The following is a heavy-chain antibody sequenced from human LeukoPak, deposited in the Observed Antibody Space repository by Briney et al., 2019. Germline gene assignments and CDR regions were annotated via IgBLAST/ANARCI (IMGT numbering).Heavy chain of an antibody. CDR1: GHTFTGYY. CDR3: ARDFATSGSGDY. J-gene: IGHJ4*02. CDR2: INPNSGGT. V-gene: IGHV1-2*02. D-gene: IGHD1-26*01. Sequence: ASVKVSCKASGHTFTGYYMHWVRQAPGQRLEWMGWINPNSGGTNYAQKFQVRVTMTRDTSISTAYMELSRLRSDDTAVYYCARDFATSGSGDYWGQGTLVTVSS.